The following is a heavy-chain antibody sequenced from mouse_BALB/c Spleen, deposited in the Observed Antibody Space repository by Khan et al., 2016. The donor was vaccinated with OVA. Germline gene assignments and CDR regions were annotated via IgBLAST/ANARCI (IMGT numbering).Heavy chain of an antibody. D-gene: IGHD1-1*01. Sequence: EVQLQESGPGLVNPSQSLSLTCTVTGYSITSDYAWNWIRQFPGNKLEWMGYISNSGRTCYNPSLKSPTSITRHTSKNPVFLPFNSVTTDVTASYFCARSVTISTVVATDFDYWGQGTTLTVSS. J-gene: IGHJ2*01. CDR2: ISNSGRT. V-gene: IGHV3-2*02. CDR3: ARSVTISTVVATDFDY. CDR1: GYSITSDYA.